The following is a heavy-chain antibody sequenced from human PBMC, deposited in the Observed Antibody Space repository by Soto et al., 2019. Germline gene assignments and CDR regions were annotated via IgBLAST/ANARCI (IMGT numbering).Heavy chain of an antibody. V-gene: IGHV5-10-1*01. CDR2: IDPSDSYT. D-gene: IGHD3-9*01. CDR1: VYSFTSYW. J-gene: IGHJ5*02. CDR3: ARQGNYDILTGYPGGWFDP. Sequence: GESLTISCKGSVYSFTSYWISWVRQMPVKVLEWMGRIDPSDSYTNYSPSFQGHVTISADKSISTAYLQWSSLKASDTAMYYCARQGNYDILTGYPGGWFDPWGQGTLVTVSS.